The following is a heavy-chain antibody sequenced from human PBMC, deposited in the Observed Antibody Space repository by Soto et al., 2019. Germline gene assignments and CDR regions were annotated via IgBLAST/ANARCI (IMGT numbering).Heavy chain of an antibody. CDR2: IIPIFGTA. CDR1: GGTFSSYA. Sequence: SVKVSCKASGGTFSSYAISWVRQAPGQGLEWMGGIIPIFGTANYAQKFQGRVTITADESTSIAYMELSSLRSEDTAVYYCARAGTTAYYYYGMDVWGQGTTVTVSS. V-gene: IGHV1-69*13. D-gene: IGHD1-7*01. CDR3: ARAGTTAYYYYGMDV. J-gene: IGHJ6*02.